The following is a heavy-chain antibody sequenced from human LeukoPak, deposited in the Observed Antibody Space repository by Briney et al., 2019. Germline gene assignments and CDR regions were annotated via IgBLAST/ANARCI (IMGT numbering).Heavy chain of an antibody. CDR3: ARDYYDSSGYYYLAY. V-gene: IGHV3-21*01. Sequence: GGSLRLSCAASGFTFSSYSMNWVRQAPGKGLEWVSSITSSRSYIYYADSVKGRFTISRDNAKNSLYLQMNSLRADDTAVYYCARDYYDSSGYYYLAYWGQGTLVTVSS. D-gene: IGHD3-22*01. J-gene: IGHJ4*02. CDR2: ITSSRSYI. CDR1: GFTFSSYS.